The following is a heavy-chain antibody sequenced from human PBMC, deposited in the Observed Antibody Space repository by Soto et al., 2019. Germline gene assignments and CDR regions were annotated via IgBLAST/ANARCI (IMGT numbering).Heavy chain of an antibody. CDR3: TTDPRHPITMADYDY. CDR2: IKSKTDGGTT. J-gene: IGHJ4*02. D-gene: IGHD3-10*01. V-gene: IGHV3-15*01. Sequence: EVQLVESGGGLVKPGGSLRLSCAASGFTFSNAWMSWVRQAPGKGLEWVGRIKSKTDGGTTDYAAPVKGRFTISRDDSKNTLYLQMNSLKTEDTAVYYCTTDPRHPITMADYDYWGQGTLVTVSS. CDR1: GFTFSNAW.